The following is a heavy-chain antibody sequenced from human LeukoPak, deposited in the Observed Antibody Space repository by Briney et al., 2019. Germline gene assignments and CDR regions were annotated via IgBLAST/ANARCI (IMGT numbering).Heavy chain of an antibody. J-gene: IGHJ4*02. CDR3: ARHSRGNRWLVRYYFDY. Sequence: SETLSLTCTVSGGSISNSSYYWGWIRQPPGKGLEWIGSIYYSGSTYYNPSLKRRVTISVDTSKNQFSLKLSSVTAADTAVYYCARHSRGNRWLVRYYFDYWGQGTLVTVSS. CDR1: GGSISNSSYY. V-gene: IGHV4-39*01. CDR2: IYYSGST. D-gene: IGHD6-19*01.